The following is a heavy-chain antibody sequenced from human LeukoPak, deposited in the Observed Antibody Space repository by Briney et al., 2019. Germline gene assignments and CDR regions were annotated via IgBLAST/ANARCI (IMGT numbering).Heavy chain of an antibody. J-gene: IGHJ5*02. CDR1: GYTFTGYY. CDR3: ARARRQKWFGELLPVKPQNWFDP. CDR2: INPNSGGT. V-gene: IGHV1-2*02. D-gene: IGHD3-10*01. Sequence: GASVKVSCKASGYTFTGYYMHWVRQAPGQGLEWMGWINPNSGGTNYAQKFQGRVTMTRDTSISTAYMELSRLRSDDTAVYYCARARRQKWFGELLPVKPQNWFDPWGQGTLVTVSS.